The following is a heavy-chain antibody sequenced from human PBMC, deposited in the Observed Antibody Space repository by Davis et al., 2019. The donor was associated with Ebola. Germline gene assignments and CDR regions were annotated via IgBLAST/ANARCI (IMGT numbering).Heavy chain of an antibody. J-gene: IGHJ4*02. D-gene: IGHD5-24*01. Sequence: PGGSLRLSCAASGFTFSSYGMHWVRQAPGKGLEWVAVISYDGSNKYYADSVKGRFTISRDNSKNTLYLQMNSLRAEDTAVYYCARGRWLQLVVDYWGQGTLVTVSS. V-gene: IGHV3-30*03. CDR1: GFTFSSYG. CDR2: ISYDGSNK. CDR3: ARGRWLQLVVDY.